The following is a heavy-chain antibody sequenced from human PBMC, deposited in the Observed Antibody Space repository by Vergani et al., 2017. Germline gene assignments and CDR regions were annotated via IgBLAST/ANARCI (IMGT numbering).Heavy chain of an antibody. CDR3: AKDSQLWSQYWYFDL. V-gene: IGHV3-30*02. Sequence: QVQLVESGGGVVQPGGSLRLSCAASGFTFSSYGMHWVRQAPGKGLEWVAFIRYDGSNKYYADSVKGRFTISRDNSKNTLYLQMNSLRAEDTAVYYCAKDSQLWSQYWYFDLWGRGTLVTVSS. CDR1: GFTFSSYG. CDR2: IRYDGSNK. D-gene: IGHD5-18*01. J-gene: IGHJ2*01.